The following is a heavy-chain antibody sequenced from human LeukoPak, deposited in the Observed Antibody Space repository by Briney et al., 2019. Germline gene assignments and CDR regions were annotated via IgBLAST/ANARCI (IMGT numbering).Heavy chain of an antibody. CDR2: ISSSGSTI. CDR1: GFTFSSYE. Sequence: GGPLRLSCAASGFTFSSYEMNWVRQAPGKGLEWVSYISSSGSTIYYADSVKGRFTISRDNSKNTLFLHMNSLRAEDTAVYSCAKGYYGSGSYGWFDYWGQGTLVTVSS. J-gene: IGHJ4*02. D-gene: IGHD3-10*01. CDR3: AKGYYGSGSYGWFDY. V-gene: IGHV3-48*03.